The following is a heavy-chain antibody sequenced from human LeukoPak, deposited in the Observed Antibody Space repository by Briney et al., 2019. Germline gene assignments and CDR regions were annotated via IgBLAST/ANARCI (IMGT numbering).Heavy chain of an antibody. Sequence: GGSLRLSCAASGFTFSSYAMTWVRQAPGKGLEWVSAISGSGGSTYYADSAKGRFTISRDNSKSTLYLQMNSLRAEDTAVYYCAKGGQLRYYFDYWGQGTLVTVSS. J-gene: IGHJ4*02. V-gene: IGHV3-23*01. CDR3: AKGGQLRYYFDY. CDR1: GFTFSSYA. CDR2: ISGSGGST. D-gene: IGHD5-12*01.